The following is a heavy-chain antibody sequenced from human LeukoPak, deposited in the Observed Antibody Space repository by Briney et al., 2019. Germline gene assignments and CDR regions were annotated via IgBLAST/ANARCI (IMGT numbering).Heavy chain of an antibody. Sequence: GGSLRLSCAASGFTFDDYAMHWVRQAPGKGLEWGSGISWNSGSIGYADSVKGRFTISRDNAKNSLYLQMNSLRAEDTALYYCAKGKLVVAAEFDYWGQGTLVTVSS. D-gene: IGHD2-15*01. CDR1: GFTFDDYA. J-gene: IGHJ4*02. V-gene: IGHV3-9*01. CDR3: AKGKLVVAAEFDY. CDR2: ISWNSGSI.